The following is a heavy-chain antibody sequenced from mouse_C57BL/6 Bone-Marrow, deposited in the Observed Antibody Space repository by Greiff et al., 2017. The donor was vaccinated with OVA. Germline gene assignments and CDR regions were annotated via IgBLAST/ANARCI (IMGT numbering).Heavy chain of an antibody. J-gene: IGHJ1*03. CDR1: GYTFTDYY. CDR3: AITTVVAHWYFDV. CDR2: IGPGSGST. V-gene: IGHV1-77*01. Sequence: VKLQQSGAELVKPGASVKISCKASGYTFTDYYINWVKQRPGQGLEWIGKIGPGSGSTYYNEKFKGKATLTADKSSSTAYMQLSSLTSEDSAVYFCAITTVVAHWYFDVWGTGTTVTVSS. D-gene: IGHD1-1*01.